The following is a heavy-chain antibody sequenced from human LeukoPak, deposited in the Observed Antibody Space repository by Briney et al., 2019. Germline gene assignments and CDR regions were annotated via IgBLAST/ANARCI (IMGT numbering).Heavy chain of an antibody. J-gene: IGHJ6*03. CDR2: ISGNGGST. Sequence: GGSLRLSCAASGFTFSSYGMSWVRQAPGKGLEWVSAISGNGGSTYYADSVKGRFTISRDNSKNTLYLQMNSLRAEDTAVYYCARPQQPSYNWNGGSYYYYMDVWGKGTTVTVSS. V-gene: IGHV3-23*01. CDR3: ARPQQPSYNWNGGSYYYYMDV. D-gene: IGHD1-20*01. CDR1: GFTFSSYG.